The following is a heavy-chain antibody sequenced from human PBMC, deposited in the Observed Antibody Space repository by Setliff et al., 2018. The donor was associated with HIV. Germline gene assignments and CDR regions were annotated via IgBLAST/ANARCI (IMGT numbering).Heavy chain of an antibody. CDR3: ARVGIKGGSDFWSGYRRPYYMDV. Sequence: QPGGSLRLSCAASGFTFSSAWMGWVRQAPAKGLEWVANIKQDGSEKHYVDSVKGRFTISRDNAKNSLYLQMNRLRVEDTAVHYCARVGIKGGSDFWSGYRRPYYMDVWGKGTTVTVSS. CDR1: GFTFSSAW. CDR2: IKQDGSEK. D-gene: IGHD3-3*01. V-gene: IGHV3-7*01. J-gene: IGHJ6*03.